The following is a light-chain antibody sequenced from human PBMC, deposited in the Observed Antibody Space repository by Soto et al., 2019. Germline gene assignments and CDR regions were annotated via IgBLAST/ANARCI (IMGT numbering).Light chain of an antibody. J-gene: IGLJ2*01. CDR3: SSYTSSSTLA. V-gene: IGLV2-14*01. Sequence: QSVLTQPASVSGSPGQSITISCTGTSSDIGGYDYVSWYQQHPGKAPKLMIYEVSNRPSGTSNRFSGSKSGNTASLTISGLQAEDEADYYCSSYTSSSTLAFGGGTQLTVL. CDR1: SSDIGGYDY. CDR2: EVS.